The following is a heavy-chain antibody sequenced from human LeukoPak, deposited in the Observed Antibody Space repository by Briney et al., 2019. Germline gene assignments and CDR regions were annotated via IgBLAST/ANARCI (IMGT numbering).Heavy chain of an antibody. D-gene: IGHD1-26*01. Sequence: PGWSLRLSCAASGFTLSDYYMSWSRQAPRPGLEWVSYITSDYTIYYADSVKGRFTISRDNAKKSLYLQMSSLRAEDTAAYYCARDTTGSSQVDYWGQGTLVTVSS. CDR2: ITSDYTI. J-gene: IGHJ4*02. CDR3: ARDTTGSSQVDY. CDR1: GFTLSDYY. V-gene: IGHV3-11*01.